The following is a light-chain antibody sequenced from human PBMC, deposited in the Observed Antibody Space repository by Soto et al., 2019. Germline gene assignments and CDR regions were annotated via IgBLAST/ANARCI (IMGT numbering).Light chain of an antibody. J-gene: IGLJ1*01. CDR3: SSYTSSSPYV. Sequence: QSALTQPASVSGSTRQSITTSCTGTSSDVGGYNYVSWYQQHPGKAPKLMIYEVSNRPSGVSNRFSGSKSGNTASLTISGLQAEDEADYYCSSYTSSSPYVFGTGTKLTVL. CDR2: EVS. CDR1: SSDVGGYNY. V-gene: IGLV2-14*01.